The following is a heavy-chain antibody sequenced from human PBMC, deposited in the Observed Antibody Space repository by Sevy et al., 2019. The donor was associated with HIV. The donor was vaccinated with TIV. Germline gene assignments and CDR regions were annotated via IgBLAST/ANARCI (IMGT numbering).Heavy chain of an antibody. J-gene: IGHJ4*02. CDR2: LKSDVYGGTV. D-gene: IGHD6-13*01. CDR3: TVWKAAQSIFDY. Sequence: GGSLRLSCTASGFTFGDYCMSWVRQAPGKGLEWVAFLKSDVYGGTVDHAASVRGRFVISRDDSKTIAYLQMNDLKTEDTGVYYSTVWKAAQSIFDYWGQGALVTVSS. V-gene: IGHV3-49*04. CDR1: GFTFGDYC.